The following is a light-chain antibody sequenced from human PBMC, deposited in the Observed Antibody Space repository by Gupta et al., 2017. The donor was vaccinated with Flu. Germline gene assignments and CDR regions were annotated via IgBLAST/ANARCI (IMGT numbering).Light chain of an antibody. V-gene: IGLV3-25*03. CDR2: NDS. J-gene: IGLJ3*02. Sequence: GQTARTTCSGAALTNQFAFWYHHRPGQAPLFLMYNDSGSLSTIPARFSGSISVTKATFTITAVQAEAEAAYYCHSDDSGSNYVVFGGGTKPTVL. CDR1: ALTNQF. CDR3: HSDDSGSNYVV.